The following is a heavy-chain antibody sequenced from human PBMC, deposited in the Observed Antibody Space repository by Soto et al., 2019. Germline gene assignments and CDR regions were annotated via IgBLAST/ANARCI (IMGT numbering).Heavy chain of an antibody. D-gene: IGHD2-15*01. CDR2: IYWDDAK. Sequence: QITLIESGPTLVKPTQTLTLTCNFSGFSLTSGEVGVAWIRQPPGKALEWLALIYWDDAKRYTPSLKTRLTITKDTSKNQVVLTMTNVDPVDTATYFGAHGTYAATWSPVDAWGQGALVTVSS. CDR1: GFSLTSGEVG. CDR3: AHGTYAATWSPVDA. V-gene: IGHV2-5*02. J-gene: IGHJ5*02.